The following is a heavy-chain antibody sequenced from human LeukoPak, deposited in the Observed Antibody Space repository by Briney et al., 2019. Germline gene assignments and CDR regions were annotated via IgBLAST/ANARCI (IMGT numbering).Heavy chain of an antibody. Sequence: GGSLRLSCTASGFTFSDYAMNWVRQAPGKGLEWVSYISSSSSTIFYADSVKGRFTISRDNAKNSLYLQMNSLRDEDTAVYYCARDRQRWLQLFDYWGQGTLVTVSS. CDR3: ARDRQRWLQLFDY. V-gene: IGHV3-48*02. CDR2: ISSSSSTI. CDR1: GFTFSDYA. D-gene: IGHD5-24*01. J-gene: IGHJ4*02.